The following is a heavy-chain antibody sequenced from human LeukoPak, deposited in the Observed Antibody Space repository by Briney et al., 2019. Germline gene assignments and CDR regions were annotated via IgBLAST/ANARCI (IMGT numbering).Heavy chain of an antibody. Sequence: GGSLRLSCAASGFTFSSYAMNWVRQAPGKGLEWVSGISASGGTTYYADSVKGRFTISRDSSKNTLYLRMNSLRAEDTAVYYCAKDSDYTSSPLDYWGQGTLVTVSS. CDR3: AKDSDYTSSPLDY. CDR1: GFTFSSYA. V-gene: IGHV3-23*01. CDR2: ISASGGTT. J-gene: IGHJ4*02. D-gene: IGHD6-6*01.